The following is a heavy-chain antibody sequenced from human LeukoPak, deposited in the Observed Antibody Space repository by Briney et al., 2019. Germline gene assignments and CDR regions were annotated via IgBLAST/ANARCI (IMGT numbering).Heavy chain of an antibody. CDR1: GGTFSNDA. J-gene: IGHJ4*02. D-gene: IGHD2-2*01. Sequence: SVKVSCKASGGTFSNDAISWVRQAPGQGLEWMGRIIPNLGMALYAQKFKGRVTITADKSPSTAYMELSSLTSEDTAVYFCARDLVCTMNCKDSWGQGTLVTVS. CDR3: ARDLVCTMNCKDS. CDR2: IIPNLGMA. V-gene: IGHV1-69*04.